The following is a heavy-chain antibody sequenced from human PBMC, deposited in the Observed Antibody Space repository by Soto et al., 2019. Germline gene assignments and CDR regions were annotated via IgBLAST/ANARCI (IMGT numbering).Heavy chain of an antibody. CDR1: GFTFSNAW. CDR2: SKSKTDGGTT. D-gene: IGHD4-17*01. Sequence: GGSLRLSCAASGFTFSNAWMSWVRQAPGKGLEWVGRSKSKTDGGTTDYAAPVKGRFTLSRDDSKNTLYLQMNSLKTEDTAVYYCTTLGIYGDYEFDYWGQGTLVTVSS. J-gene: IGHJ4*02. CDR3: TTLGIYGDYEFDY. V-gene: IGHV3-15*01.